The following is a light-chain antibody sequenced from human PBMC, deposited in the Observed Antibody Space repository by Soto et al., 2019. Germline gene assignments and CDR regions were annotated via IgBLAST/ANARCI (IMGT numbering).Light chain of an antibody. Sequence: QSVLTQPASVSGSPGQSITISCTGTSSDVGDYNYVSWYQQHPGKAPKLMIYEVSNRPSGVSNRFSGSKSGNTASLTISGLQAEDEADYYCSSYTSSSTHVVFXGGTNVTVL. V-gene: IGLV2-14*01. CDR1: SSDVGDYNY. CDR3: SSYTSSSTHVV. J-gene: IGLJ2*01. CDR2: EVS.